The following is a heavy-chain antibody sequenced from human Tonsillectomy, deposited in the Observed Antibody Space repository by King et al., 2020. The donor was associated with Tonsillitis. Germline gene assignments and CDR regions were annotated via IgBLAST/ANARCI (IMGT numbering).Heavy chain of an antibody. V-gene: IGHV1-69*09. CDR3: ARDSGYCSGGSCYGFYYYYMDV. D-gene: IGHD2-15*01. CDR1: GGTFSSYA. J-gene: IGHJ6*03. Sequence: QLVQSGAEVKKPGSSVKVSCKASGGTFSSYAISWVRQAPGQGLEWMGRIIPILGITNYAQKFQGRVTITADISTSTAYMELSSLKSEDTAVYHCARDSGYCSGGSCYGFYYYYMDVWGKGTTVTVSS. CDR2: IIPILGIT.